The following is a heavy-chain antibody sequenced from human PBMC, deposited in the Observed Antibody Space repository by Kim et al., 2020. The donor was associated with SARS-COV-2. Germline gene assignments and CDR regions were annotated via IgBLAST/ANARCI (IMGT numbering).Heavy chain of an antibody. CDR3: ASRDTYPHASWSHSSAPNPWGL. Sequence: GGSLRLSCAVSGFTASNYCMSWVRQAPGKGLEWVAMIKKDGTEPYYVDSVRGRFTISRDNARSSLLLQMNSLRVEDTAMYYCASRDTYPHASWSHSSAPNPWGLWGPGNQVAVSS. J-gene: IGHJ4*02. CDR1: GFTASNYC. V-gene: IGHV3-7*01. D-gene: IGHD3-3*01. CDR2: IKKDGTEP.